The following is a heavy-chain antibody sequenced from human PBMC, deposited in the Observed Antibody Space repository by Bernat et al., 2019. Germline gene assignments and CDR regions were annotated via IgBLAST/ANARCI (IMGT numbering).Heavy chain of an antibody. CDR3: VREWGYDILTGQRRDAFDI. CDR2: RWYDGSNK. V-gene: IGHV3-33*01. J-gene: IGHJ3*02. CDR1: GFTFSSYG. Sequence: QVQLVESGGGVVQPGRSLRLSCAASGFTFSSYGMHWVRQAPGKGLEWVAVRWYDGSNKYYADSVKGRFTISRDNSKNTLYLQMNSLRAEDTAVYYCVREWGYDILTGQRRDAFDIWGQGTMVTVSS. D-gene: IGHD3-9*01.